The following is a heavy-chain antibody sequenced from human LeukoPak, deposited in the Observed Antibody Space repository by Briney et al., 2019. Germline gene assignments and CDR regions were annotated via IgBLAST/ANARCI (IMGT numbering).Heavy chain of an antibody. J-gene: IGHJ4*02. CDR2: ISGSGVST. CDR3: AREGLYCSGGSCYFFDY. CDR1: GFTFSSYA. V-gene: IGHV3-23*01. Sequence: GGSLRLSCAASGFTFSSYAMSWVRQAPGKGLEWVSAISGSGVSTYYADSVKGRFTISRDNAKNSLYLQMNSLRAEDTAVYYCAREGLYCSGGSCYFFDYWGQGTLVTVSS. D-gene: IGHD2-15*01.